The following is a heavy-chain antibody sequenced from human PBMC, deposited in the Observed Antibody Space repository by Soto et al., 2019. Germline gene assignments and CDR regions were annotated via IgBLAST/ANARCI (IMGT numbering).Heavy chain of an antibody. J-gene: IGHJ5*02. CDR3: ATYPRPYNWLDL. D-gene: IGHD1-1*01. V-gene: IGHV1-69*01. CDR2: IDPLFDTS. Sequence: QVSLEQSGAEVKKPGSSARVSCQAYGGALTSYPIHWVRQAPGQGLEWMGVIDPLFDTSNLAEKFKARVTFNADASAKTVDMDLTSLRSDDTAVYFCATYPRPYNWLDLWGQGTLLTVSS. CDR1: GGALTSYP.